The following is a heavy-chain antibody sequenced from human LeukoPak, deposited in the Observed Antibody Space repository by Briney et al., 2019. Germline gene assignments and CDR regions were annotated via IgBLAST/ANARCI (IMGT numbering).Heavy chain of an antibody. CDR1: GFTFSNAW. CDR2: IRSKTDGGTT. D-gene: IGHD5-18*01. Sequence: GGSLRLSCAASGFTFSNAWMSWVRQAPGKGLEWVGRIRSKTDGGTTDYAAPVKGRFTISRDNSKNTLYLQMGSLRAEDMAVYYCASGEPGDTAMVTGAFDIWGQGTMVTVSS. J-gene: IGHJ3*02. V-gene: IGHV3-15*01. CDR3: ASGEPGDTAMVTGAFDI.